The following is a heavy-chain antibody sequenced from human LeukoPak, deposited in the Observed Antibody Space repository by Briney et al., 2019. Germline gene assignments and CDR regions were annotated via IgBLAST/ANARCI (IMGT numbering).Heavy chain of an antibody. Sequence: SVKVSCKASGGTFSSYAISWVRQAPGQGLEWMGGIIPIFGTANYAQKFQGRVTITADESTSTACMELSSLRSEDTAVYYCASIVVPAAKPYYYYGMDVWGQGTTVTVPS. CDR3: ASIVVPAAKPYYYYGMDV. J-gene: IGHJ6*02. V-gene: IGHV1-69*13. D-gene: IGHD2-2*01. CDR1: GGTFSSYA. CDR2: IIPIFGTA.